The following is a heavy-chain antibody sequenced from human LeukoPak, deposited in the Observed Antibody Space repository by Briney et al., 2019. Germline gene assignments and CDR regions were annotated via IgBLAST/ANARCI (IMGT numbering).Heavy chain of an antibody. D-gene: IGHD3-10*01. V-gene: IGHV4-38-2*01. Sequence: PSETLSLTCAVSGYSISSNYYWGWIRPPPGKGLEWIGSIYHSGSTYYNPSLKSRFTISLDTSKNHFSLTLTSVTAADTAGYYCARRGGHFDYWGQGTLVTVSS. CDR3: ARRGGHFDY. J-gene: IGHJ4*02. CDR2: IYHSGST. CDR1: GYSISSNYY.